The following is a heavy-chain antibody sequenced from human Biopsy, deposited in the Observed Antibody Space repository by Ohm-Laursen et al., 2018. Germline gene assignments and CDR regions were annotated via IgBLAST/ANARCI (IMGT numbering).Heavy chain of an antibody. CDR3: ARDFNYDGGGSFNFDY. Sequence: SVKVSCKASGYTFTNYNVNWVRQATGQGLEWMGWKNPNSGNTGYAQKFQGRVTMTRNTSISTAYMELSSLTSVDTAVYYCARDFNYDGGGSFNFDYWGQGTLVTVSS. CDR2: KNPNSGNT. CDR1: GYTFTNYN. D-gene: IGHD3-22*01. J-gene: IGHJ4*02. V-gene: IGHV1-8*01.